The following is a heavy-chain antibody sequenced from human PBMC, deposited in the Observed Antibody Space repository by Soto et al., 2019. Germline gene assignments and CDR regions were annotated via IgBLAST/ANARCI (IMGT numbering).Heavy chain of an antibody. Sequence: QVQLVESGGGVVQPGRSLRLSCAASGFTFSSYGMHWVRQAPGKALEWVAVISYDGSNKYYADSVKGRFTISRDNSKNTLYLQMNSLRAEDTAVYYCAKDRIAYDSSGAADYSGQGTLVTVSS. CDR2: ISYDGSNK. CDR3: AKDRIAYDSSGAADY. V-gene: IGHV3-30*18. J-gene: IGHJ4*02. D-gene: IGHD3-22*01. CDR1: GFTFSSYG.